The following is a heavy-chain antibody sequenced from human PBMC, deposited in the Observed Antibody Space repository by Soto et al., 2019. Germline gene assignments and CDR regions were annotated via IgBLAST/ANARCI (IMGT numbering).Heavy chain of an antibody. D-gene: IGHD3-22*01. V-gene: IGHV3-30*18. CDR3: AKSLQYYYDSSGHDY. J-gene: IGHJ4*02. Sequence: SLRLSYAASGLTFSSYGMHWVRQDPGKGLEWVAVISYDGSNKYYADSVKGRFTISRDNSKNTLYLQMNSLRAEDTAVYYCAKSLQYYYDSSGHDYWGQGTLVTVSS. CDR1: GLTFSSYG. CDR2: ISYDGSNK.